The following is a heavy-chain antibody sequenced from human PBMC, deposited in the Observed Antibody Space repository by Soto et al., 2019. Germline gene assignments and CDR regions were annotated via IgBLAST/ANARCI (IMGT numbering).Heavy chain of an antibody. D-gene: IGHD6-25*01. CDR1: GFTFSSYG. CDR2: ISYDGSNK. J-gene: IGHJ4*02. CDR3: AKDAGYNPD. V-gene: IGHV3-30*18. Sequence: GGSLRLCCAASGFTFSSYGMHWVRQAPGKGLEWVAVISYDGSNKYYADSVKGRFTISRDNSKNTLYLQMNSLRAEDTAVYYCAKDAGYNPDWGQGTLVTVSS.